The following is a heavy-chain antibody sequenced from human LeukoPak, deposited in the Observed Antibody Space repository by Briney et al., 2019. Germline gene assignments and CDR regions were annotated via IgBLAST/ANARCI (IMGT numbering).Heavy chain of an antibody. J-gene: IGHJ4*02. CDR1: GFTFSSYA. CDR2: ITGSGDTT. Sequence: PGGSLRLSCAASGFTFSSYAMSWVRQAPGKGLEWLSGITGSGDTTYNVDSVKGRFTISRDNSKNTLFLQMNSLRVEDTALYYCARAYGNSGYYQLPIDYWGQGTLVTVSS. V-gene: IGHV3-23*01. D-gene: IGHD3-22*01. CDR3: ARAYGNSGYYQLPIDY.